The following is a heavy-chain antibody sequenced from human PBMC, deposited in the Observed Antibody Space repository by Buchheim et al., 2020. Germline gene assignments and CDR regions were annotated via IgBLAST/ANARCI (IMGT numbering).Heavy chain of an antibody. CDR2: INGDGSQL. CDR3: ADLDVY. Sequence: EVQLVASGGGLVQPGESLRLSSAASGFTFTASWMAWVRQAPGRGLEWVATINGDGSQLYYEDSVKGRFTISRDNGKESLYLQMNSLRVDDTAVYYCADLDVYWGQGTL. CDR1: GFTFTASW. J-gene: IGHJ4*02. V-gene: IGHV3-7*01.